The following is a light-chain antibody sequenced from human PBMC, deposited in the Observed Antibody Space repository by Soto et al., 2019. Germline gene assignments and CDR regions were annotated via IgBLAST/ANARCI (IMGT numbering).Light chain of an antibody. CDR2: EVN. V-gene: IGLV2-8*01. CDR1: SSDVGTYNY. J-gene: IGLJ1*01. CDR3: SSYAGNNNLYV. Sequence: QSVLTQPPSASVSPGQSVTISCTGTSSDVGTYNYVSWYQQHPGKAPKLMIYEVNKRPAGVHDRFSGSKSGIMASLTVSGLQAEDEADYYCSSYAGNNNLYVFGTGTKVTVL.